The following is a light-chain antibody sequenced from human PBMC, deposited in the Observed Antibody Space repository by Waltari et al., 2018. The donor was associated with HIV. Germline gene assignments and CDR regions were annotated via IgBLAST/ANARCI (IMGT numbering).Light chain of an antibody. V-gene: IGLV3-10*01. CDR3: YSTDSSGNPV. CDR2: EDS. CDR1: ALPKKY. Sequence: SYELTQPPSVSGSPGQTARITCSGDALPKKYAYGSQQKSGQAPVLVIYEDSKRPSGIPVTFSGSSSGTMATLTISGAQVEDEADYYCYSTDSSGNPVFGGGTKLTVL. J-gene: IGLJ2*01.